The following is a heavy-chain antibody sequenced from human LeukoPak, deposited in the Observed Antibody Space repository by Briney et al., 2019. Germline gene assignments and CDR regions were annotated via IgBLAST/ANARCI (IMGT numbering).Heavy chain of an antibody. Sequence: SVKVSCKASGGTFSSYAISWVRQAPGQGLEWMGGIIPIFGTANYAQKFQGRVTITADESTSTAYMELSSLRSEDTAVYYCARLISGSYTPTDYWGQGTLVTVSS. CDR2: IIPIFGTA. CDR3: ARLISGSYTPTDY. D-gene: IGHD1-26*01. V-gene: IGHV1-69*13. J-gene: IGHJ4*02. CDR1: GGTFSSYA.